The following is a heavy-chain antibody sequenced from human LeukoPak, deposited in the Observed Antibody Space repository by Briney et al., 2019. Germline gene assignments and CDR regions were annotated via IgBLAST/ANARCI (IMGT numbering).Heavy chain of an antibody. J-gene: IGHJ4*02. D-gene: IGHD2-21*02. V-gene: IGHV1-18*01. CDR2: INPYNGKT. Sequence: GASVKVSCKASGYIFTTYGFTWVRQAPVQGLEWMGWINPYNGKTNYAQKFQGRVKMTTDTPTSTAYMELRSLTSDDTAVYYCARGAYCGGDCYSNLDYWGQGTLVTVSS. CDR1: GYIFTTYG. CDR3: ARGAYCGGDCYSNLDY.